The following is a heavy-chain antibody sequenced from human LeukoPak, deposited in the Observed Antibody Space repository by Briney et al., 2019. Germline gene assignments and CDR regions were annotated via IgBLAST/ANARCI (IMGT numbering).Heavy chain of an antibody. V-gene: IGHV1-69*04. CDR3: ARSKTWYFDL. J-gene: IGHJ2*01. CDR1: GGTFSSYA. Sequence: SVKVSCKASGGTFSSYAISWVRQAPGQGLEWMGRINPILGIANYAQKFQGRVTITADKSTSTAYMELSSLRSEDTAVYYCARSKTWYFDLWGRGTLVTVSS. CDR2: INPILGIA.